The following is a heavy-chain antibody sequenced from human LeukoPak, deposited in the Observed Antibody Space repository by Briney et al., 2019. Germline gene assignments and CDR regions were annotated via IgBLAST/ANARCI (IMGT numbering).Heavy chain of an antibody. CDR1: GGSFSGYY. J-gene: IGHJ4*02. CDR2: INHSGST. V-gene: IGHV4-34*01. D-gene: IGHD5-18*01. Sequence: PSETLPLTCAVYGGSFSGYYWSWIRQPPGKGLEWIGEINHSGSTNYNPSLKSRVTISVDTSKNQFSLKLSSVTAADTAVYYCARQRGYSYVFFDYWGQGTLVTVS. CDR3: ARQRGYSYVFFDY.